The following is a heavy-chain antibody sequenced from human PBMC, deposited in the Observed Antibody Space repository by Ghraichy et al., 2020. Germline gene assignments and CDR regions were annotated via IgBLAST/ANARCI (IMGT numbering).Heavy chain of an antibody. V-gene: IGHV4-39*01. CDR1: GGSISSSSYY. J-gene: IGHJ6*03. D-gene: IGHD1-26*01. Sequence: SETLSLTCTVSGGSISSSSYYWGWIRQPPGKGLEWIGSIYYSGSTYYNPSLKSRVTISVDTSKNQFSLKLSSVTAADTAVYYCARHSYYSGSYYNYYYYMDVWGKGTTVTVSS. CDR2: IYYSGST. CDR3: ARHSYYSGSYYNYYYYMDV.